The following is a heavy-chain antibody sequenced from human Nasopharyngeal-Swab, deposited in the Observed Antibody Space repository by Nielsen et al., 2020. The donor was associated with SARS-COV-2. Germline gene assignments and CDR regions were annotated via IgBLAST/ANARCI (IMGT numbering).Heavy chain of an antibody. Sequence: GGSLRLSCAASGFTFSSYGMHWVRQAPGKGLEWAAVIWYDGSNKYYADSVKGRFTISRDNSKNTLYLQMNSLRAEDTAVYYCARRDHYDFWSGDGFDPWGQGTLVTVSS. J-gene: IGHJ5*02. CDR1: GFTFSSYG. D-gene: IGHD3-3*01. CDR2: IWYDGSNK. CDR3: ARRDHYDFWSGDGFDP. V-gene: IGHV3-33*01.